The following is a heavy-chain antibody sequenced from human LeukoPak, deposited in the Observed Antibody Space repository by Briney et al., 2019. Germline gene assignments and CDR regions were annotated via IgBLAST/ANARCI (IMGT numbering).Heavy chain of an antibody. D-gene: IGHD1-1*01. CDR3: ARGGGWGNWNDAVDY. Sequence: SETLSLTCAVYGGSFSGYYWSWIRQPPGKGLEWIGEINHSGNTNYNPSLKTRVTISVDTSKKQFSLKLNSVTAADTAVYYCARGGGWGNWNDAVDYWGQGTLVTVSS. CDR2: INHSGNT. J-gene: IGHJ4*02. CDR1: GGSFSGYY. V-gene: IGHV4-34*01.